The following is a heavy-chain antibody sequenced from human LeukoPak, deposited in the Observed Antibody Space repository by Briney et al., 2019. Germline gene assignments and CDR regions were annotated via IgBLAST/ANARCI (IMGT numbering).Heavy chain of an antibody. CDR1: GGTFSSYA. Sequence: ASVKVSCKASGGTFSSYAISWVRQAPGQGLEWMGGIIPIFGTANYAQRFQGRVTITTDESTSTAYMELSSLRSEDTAVYYCARIGRYYDFCSGYSYYFDYWGQGTLVTVSS. CDR2: IIPIFGTA. J-gene: IGHJ4*02. V-gene: IGHV1-69*05. D-gene: IGHD3-3*01. CDR3: ARIGRYYDFCSGYSYYFDY.